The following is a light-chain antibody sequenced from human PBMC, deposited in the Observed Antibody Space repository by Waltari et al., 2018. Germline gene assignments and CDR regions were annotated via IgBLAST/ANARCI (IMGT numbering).Light chain of an antibody. CDR2: FAS. J-gene: IGKJ5*01. V-gene: IGKV2-28*01. CDR3: MQSLQNSVT. CDR1: QSLQHRNGYNY. Sequence: DILMTQSPVSLSVTPGESASISCTSSQSLQHRNGYNYLDWYLQKPGLSPQLLIYFASYRASGVPDRFSGSGSVTDFTLRISRVEAEDVGVYYYMQSLQNSVTFGQGTRLEIK.